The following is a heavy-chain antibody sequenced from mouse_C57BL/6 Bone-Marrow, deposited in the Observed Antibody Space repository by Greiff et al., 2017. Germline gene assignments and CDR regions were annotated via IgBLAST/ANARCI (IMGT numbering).Heavy chain of an antibody. CDR2: IYPRGGST. Sequence: VQLQQSGAELARPGASVKLSCKASGYTFTSYGISWVKQRTGQGLEWIGVIYPRGGSTYYNEKFKGKATLTANTSSSTAYMELRSLTSEDTAVYFCARRDYYDHAWFAYWGQGPLVTVSA. D-gene: IGHD2-4*01. V-gene: IGHV1-81*01. CDR1: GYTFTSYG. CDR3: ARRDYYDHAWFAY. J-gene: IGHJ3*01.